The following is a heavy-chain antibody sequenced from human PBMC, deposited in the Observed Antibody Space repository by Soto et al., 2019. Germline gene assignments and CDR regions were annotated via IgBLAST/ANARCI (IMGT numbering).Heavy chain of an antibody. CDR1: GFTFSSYG. V-gene: IGHV3-30*18. D-gene: IGHD2-15*01. CDR3: AKEDCSGGSCYSDYYYGMDV. J-gene: IGHJ6*02. CDR2: ISYDGSNK. Sequence: GGSLRLSCAASGFTFSSYGMHWVRQAPGKGLEWVAVISYDGSNKYYADSVKGRFTISRDNSKNTLYLQMNSLRAEDTAVYYCAKEDCSGGSCYSDYYYGMDVWGQGTTVTVSS.